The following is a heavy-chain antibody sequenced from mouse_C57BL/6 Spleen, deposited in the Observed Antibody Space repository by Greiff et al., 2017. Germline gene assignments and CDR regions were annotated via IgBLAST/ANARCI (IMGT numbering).Heavy chain of an antibody. CDR1: GYSFTSGYF. Sequence: EVQLQDSGPGLVKPSQSLTLTCSATGYSFTSGYFWYWIRQLPGNKLEWTGYISYDGSNNYNPSVKDRISITRDTSKNQFFLKLNSVTTEDTATYYCASATIRVGYYAMDYWGQGTSVTVSS. CDR2: ISYDGSN. CDR3: ASATIRVGYYAMDY. D-gene: IGHD2-12*01. J-gene: IGHJ4*01. V-gene: IGHV3-6*01.